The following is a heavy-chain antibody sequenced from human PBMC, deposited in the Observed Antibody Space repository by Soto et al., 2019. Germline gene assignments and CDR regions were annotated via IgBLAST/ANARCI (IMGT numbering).Heavy chain of an antibody. CDR3: ARGDREDTAGVIGVRPGEYGVDV. D-gene: IGHD2-21*01. CDR1: GFTFSNYA. CDR2: ISYNGGNR. V-gene: IGHV3-30*04. Sequence: QVQLVESGGGVVQPGRSLRLSCAASGFTFSNYAMHWVRQAPGKGLECVAVISYNGGNRFYRDYVKGRFTISRDNSKNTVHLQIDSLRYGDAAVYYCARGDREDTAGVIGVRPGEYGVDVWGQGTTVTVSS. J-gene: IGHJ6*02.